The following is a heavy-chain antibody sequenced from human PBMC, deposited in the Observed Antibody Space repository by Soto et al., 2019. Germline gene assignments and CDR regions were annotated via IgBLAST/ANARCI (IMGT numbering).Heavy chain of an antibody. CDR1: EFTVSTSY. J-gene: IGHJ6*02. V-gene: IGHV3-53*02. CDR2: IYSGGNT. D-gene: IGHD2-15*01. Sequence: EVQLVETGGGLIQPGGSLRLSCAASEFTVSTSYMSWVRQAPGKGLEWVSIIYSGGNTYYADFVKGRFTISRDNSKNTLYLEMNSLRAEDTAVYYCARDSVAGGYYYYYGLDVWGQGSTVTVSS. CDR3: ARDSVAGGYYYYYGLDV.